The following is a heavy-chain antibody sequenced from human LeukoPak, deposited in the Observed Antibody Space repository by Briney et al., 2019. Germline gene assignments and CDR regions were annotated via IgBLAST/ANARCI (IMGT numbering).Heavy chain of an antibody. CDR3: ASPHSSGWYRRNDY. CDR2: ISWNSGSI. D-gene: IGHD6-19*01. CDR1: GFTFDDYA. J-gene: IGHJ4*02. V-gene: IGHV3-9*01. Sequence: PGGSLRLSCAASGFTFDDYAMHWVRQAPGKGLEWVSGISWNSGSIGYADSVKGRFTISRDNAKNSLYLQMNSLRAEDTALYYCASPHSSGWYRRNDYWGQGTLVTVSS.